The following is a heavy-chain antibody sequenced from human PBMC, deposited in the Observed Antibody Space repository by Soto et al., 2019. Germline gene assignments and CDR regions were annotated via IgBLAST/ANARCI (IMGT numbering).Heavy chain of an antibody. J-gene: IGHJ4*02. CDR1: GFTFSSYG. D-gene: IGHD6-13*01. Sequence: QPGGSLRLSCAASGFTFSSYGMHWVRQAPGKGLEWVAVISYDGSNKYYADSVKGRFTISRDNSKNTLYLQMNSLRAEDTAVYYCAKDLPSGPHHLHIAAAGDYFDYWGQGTLVTVSS. CDR3: AKDLPSGPHHLHIAAAGDYFDY. V-gene: IGHV3-30*18. CDR2: ISYDGSNK.